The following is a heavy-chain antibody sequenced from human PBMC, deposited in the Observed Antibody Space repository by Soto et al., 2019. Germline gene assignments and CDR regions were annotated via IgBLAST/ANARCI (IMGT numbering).Heavy chain of an antibody. D-gene: IGHD3-10*01. J-gene: IGHJ3*02. CDR3: ARDAQTMVPPLNADAFDI. CDR1: GGSISSYY. V-gene: IGHV4-59*01. CDR2: IYYSGST. Sequence: SETLSLTCTVSGGSISSYYWSWIRQPPGKGLEWIGYIYYSGSTNYNPSLKSRVTISVDTSKNQFSLKLSSVTAADTAVYYCARDAQTMVPPLNADAFDIWGQGTMVTGSS.